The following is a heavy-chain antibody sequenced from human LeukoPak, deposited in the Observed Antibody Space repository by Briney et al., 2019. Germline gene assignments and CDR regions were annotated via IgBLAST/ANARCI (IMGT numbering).Heavy chain of an antibody. J-gene: IGHJ4*02. Sequence: GGSLRLSCAASGFTFSSYWMSWVRQAPGKGLEWVSAIRESGRDTYYTDSVKVRFTISRDNAKNTLYLQMNSLRAEDTAVYYCARDLNPDYSNYSLDYWGQGTLVSVSS. CDR1: GFTFSSYW. CDR2: IRESGRDT. V-gene: IGHV3-21*01. D-gene: IGHD4-11*01. CDR3: ARDLNPDYSNYSLDY.